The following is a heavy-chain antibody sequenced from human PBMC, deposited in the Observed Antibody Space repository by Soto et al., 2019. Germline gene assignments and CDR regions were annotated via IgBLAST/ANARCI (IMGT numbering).Heavy chain of an antibody. D-gene: IGHD3-3*01. CDR1: GFTFTSSA. J-gene: IGHJ6*02. Sequence: QMQLVQSGPEVKKPGTSVKVSCKASGFTFTSSAVQWVRQARGQRLEWIGWIVVGSGNTNYAQKFQERVTITRDMSTSTAYMELSSLRSEDTAVYYCAAESPKNDFWSGTYYYYGMDVWGQGTTVTVSS. V-gene: IGHV1-58*01. CDR3: AAESPKNDFWSGTYYYYGMDV. CDR2: IVVGSGNT.